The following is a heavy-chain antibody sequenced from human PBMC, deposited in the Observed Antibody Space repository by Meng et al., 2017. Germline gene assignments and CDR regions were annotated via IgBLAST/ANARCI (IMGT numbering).Heavy chain of an antibody. J-gene: IGHJ4*02. V-gene: IGHV3-66*02. D-gene: IGHD3-10*01. CDR3: ARPMVRGIISGY. CDR2: IYSGGST. Sequence: GESLKISCAASGFTVSNNYMSWVRQAPGKGLEWVSVIYSGGSTHYADSVKGRFTIYRNNSKNTLYLQMNSLRAEDTAVYYCARPMVRGIISGYWGQGTLVTVSS. CDR1: GFTVSNNY.